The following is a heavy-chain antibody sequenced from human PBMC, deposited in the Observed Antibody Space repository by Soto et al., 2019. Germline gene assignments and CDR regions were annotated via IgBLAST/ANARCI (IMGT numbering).Heavy chain of an antibody. V-gene: IGHV1-18*01. Sequence: QVQLVQSGAEVKKPGASVKVSCKASGYTFTSYGISWVRQAPGQGLEWMGWISAYNGNTNYAQKLQGRVNMTTDTSTSTAYMELRSLRSDDTAVYYCARDIGSYDILTGYFVRVDYWGQGTLVTVSS. CDR1: GYTFTSYG. CDR3: ARDIGSYDILTGYFVRVDY. D-gene: IGHD3-9*01. CDR2: ISAYNGNT. J-gene: IGHJ4*02.